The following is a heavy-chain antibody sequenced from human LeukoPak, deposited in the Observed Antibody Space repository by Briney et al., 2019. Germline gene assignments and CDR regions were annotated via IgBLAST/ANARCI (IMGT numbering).Heavy chain of an antibody. CDR2: ISTSSSYI. V-gene: IGHV3-21*01. Sequence: GGSLRLSCAASGFTVSSNYMTWVRQAPGKGLEWVSSISTSSSYIYYADSVKGRFTISRDNAKNSLYLQMNSLRAEDTAVYYCAELGITMIGGVWGKGTTVTISS. CDR3: AELGITMIGGV. J-gene: IGHJ6*04. D-gene: IGHD3-10*02. CDR1: GFTVSSNY.